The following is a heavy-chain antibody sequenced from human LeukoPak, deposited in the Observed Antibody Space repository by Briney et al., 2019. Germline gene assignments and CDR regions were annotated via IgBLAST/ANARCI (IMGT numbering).Heavy chain of an antibody. CDR3: ARAPRITIFGVVIMEYYFDY. V-gene: IGHV3-30-3*01. CDR1: GFTFSTYA. Sequence: GGSLRLSCAASGFTFSTYAIHWVRQAPGKGLEWVAVISYDGSNKYYADSVKGRFTISRDNSKNTLYLQMNSLRAEDTAVYYCARAPRITIFGVVIMEYYFDYWGQGTLVTVSS. J-gene: IGHJ4*02. D-gene: IGHD3-3*01. CDR2: ISYDGSNK.